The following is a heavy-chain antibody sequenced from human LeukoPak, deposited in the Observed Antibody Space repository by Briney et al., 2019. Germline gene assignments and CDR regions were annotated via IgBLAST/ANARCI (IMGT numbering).Heavy chain of an antibody. J-gene: IGHJ4*02. CDR2: IYTSGST. Sequence: SETLSLTCSVSVGSISSYYWSWIRQPAGKGLEWIGHIYTSGSTNYNPSLKSRVTISVDTSKNQFSLKLSSVTAADTAVYYCARDRGTYYYDSSGYSIFDYWGQGTLVTVSS. CDR1: VGSISSYY. CDR3: ARDRGTYYYDSSGYSIFDY. V-gene: IGHV4-4*07. D-gene: IGHD3-22*01.